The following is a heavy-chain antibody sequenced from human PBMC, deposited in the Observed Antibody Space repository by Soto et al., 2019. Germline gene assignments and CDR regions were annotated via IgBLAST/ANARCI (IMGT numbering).Heavy chain of an antibody. D-gene: IGHD2-21*01. CDR2: ISGSGGST. V-gene: IGHV3-23*01. CDR1: GFTFSSYA. CDR3: AKDRCLDYSCWFDP. J-gene: IGHJ5*02. Sequence: LRLSCAASGFTFSSYAMSWVRQAPGKGLEWVSAISGSGGSTYYADSVKGRFTISRDNSKNTLYLQMNSLRAEDTAVYYCAKDRCLDYSCWFDPWGQGTLVTVSS.